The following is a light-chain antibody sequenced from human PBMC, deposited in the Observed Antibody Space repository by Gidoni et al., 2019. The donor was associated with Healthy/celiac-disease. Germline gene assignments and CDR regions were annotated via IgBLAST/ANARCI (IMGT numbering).Light chain of an antibody. CDR3: QQYNSYPYS. CDR1: QSISSW. V-gene: IGKV1-5*03. Sequence: DIQMTQSPSTLSASVGDRVTITCRASQSISSWLAWYQQKPGKAPKLLIYKASSLESGVPSRFSGSGSGTEFTLTISSLQPDYFATYYCQQYNSYPYSFGQGTKLEIK. J-gene: IGKJ2*03. CDR2: KAS.